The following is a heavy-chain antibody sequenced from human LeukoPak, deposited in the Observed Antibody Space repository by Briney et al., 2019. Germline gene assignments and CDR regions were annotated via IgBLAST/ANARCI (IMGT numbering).Heavy chain of an antibody. CDR3: ARDHVLKLGYCSGGSCYYGMDV. CDR1: GFTFSSYS. J-gene: IGHJ6*02. V-gene: IGHV3-21*01. D-gene: IGHD2-15*01. Sequence: PGRSLRLSCAASGFTFSSYSMNWVRQAPGKGLEWVSSISSSSSYIYYADSVKGRFTISRDNAKNSLYLQMNSLRAEDTAVYYCARDHVLKLGYCSGGSCYYGMDVWGQGTTVTVSS. CDR2: ISSSSSYI.